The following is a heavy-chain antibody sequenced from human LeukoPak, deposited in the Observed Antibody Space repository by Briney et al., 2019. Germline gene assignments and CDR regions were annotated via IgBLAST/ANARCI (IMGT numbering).Heavy chain of an antibody. Sequence: GGSLRLSCAASGFTFDDYGMSWVRQAPGKGLEWGSGINWNGGSTGYADSVKGRFTISRDNAKNSLYLQMNSLRAEDTALYYCARFEGDSSGYYYFYYWGQGTLVTVSP. D-gene: IGHD3-22*01. J-gene: IGHJ4*02. CDR1: GFTFDDYG. CDR2: INWNGGST. CDR3: ARFEGDSSGYYYFYY. V-gene: IGHV3-20*04.